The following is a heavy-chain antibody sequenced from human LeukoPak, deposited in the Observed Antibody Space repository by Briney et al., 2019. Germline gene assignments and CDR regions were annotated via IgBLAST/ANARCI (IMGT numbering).Heavy chain of an antibody. CDR2: ISGSGGST. V-gene: IGHV3-23*01. Sequence: GGSLRLSCAASGFTFSSYAMSWVRQAPGKGLEWVSAISGSGGSTYYADSVKGRFTISRDNSKNTLYLQMNSLRAEDTAVYYCASHCSGGSCYSAIDYWGQGTLVTVSS. D-gene: IGHD2-15*01. CDR3: ASHCSGGSCYSAIDY. CDR1: GFTFSSYA. J-gene: IGHJ4*02.